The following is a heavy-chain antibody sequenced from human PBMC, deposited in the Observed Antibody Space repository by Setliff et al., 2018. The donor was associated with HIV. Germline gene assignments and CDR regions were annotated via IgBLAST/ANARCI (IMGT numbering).Heavy chain of an antibody. D-gene: IGHD1-26*01. Sequence: PSETLSLTCTVSGDSISRSSYYWGWIRQPPGKGLEWIGDIFYSGRTNYNPSLKSRVTISLDTSKIQFALKLSSVTTADTAIYYCAGSKGATRPSAEYFQNWGQGTLVTVSS. CDR3: AGSKGATRPSAEYFQN. CDR2: IFYSGRT. J-gene: IGHJ1*01. V-gene: IGHV4-61*05. CDR1: GDSISRSSYY.